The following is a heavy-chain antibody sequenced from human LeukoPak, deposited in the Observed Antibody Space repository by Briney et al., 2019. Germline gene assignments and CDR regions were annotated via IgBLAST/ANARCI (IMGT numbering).Heavy chain of an antibody. J-gene: IGHJ4*02. V-gene: IGHV4-59*12. CDR1: GDTRSTYY. Sequence: SETLSLTCSLSGDTRSTYYWNWIRQTPGRGLEWIGHISLGNTEYNPSLKSRVTISVDTSKNEFYLRLTSVTAADTALYFCARDKRHSYGKYFDPWSQGTLVSVSS. CDR3: ARDKRHSYGKYFDP. D-gene: IGHD5-18*01. CDR2: ISLGNT.